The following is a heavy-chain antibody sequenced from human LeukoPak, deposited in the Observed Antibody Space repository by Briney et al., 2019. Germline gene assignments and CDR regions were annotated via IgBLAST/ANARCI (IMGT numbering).Heavy chain of an antibody. Sequence: ASMKVSCKSSGYTFTGYYMHWVRQAPGQGLEWMGWINPNSGGTNYAQKFQGRVTMTRDTSISTAYMELSRLRSDDTAVYYCARSRASVGTSTYSDYWGQGTLVTVSS. J-gene: IGHJ4*02. CDR3: ARSRASVGTSTYSDY. V-gene: IGHV1-2*02. CDR1: GYTFTGYY. CDR2: INPNSGGT. D-gene: IGHD1-26*01.